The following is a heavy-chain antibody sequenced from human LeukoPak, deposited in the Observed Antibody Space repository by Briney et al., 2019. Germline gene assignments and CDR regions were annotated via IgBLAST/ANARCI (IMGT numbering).Heavy chain of an antibody. J-gene: IGHJ5*02. Sequence: PGGSLTLSCAASGFFFSNYGMHWVRQAPGKGLVWVSRVNSDRRFTKYADSVKGRFTISRDNAKNTLYLQMNSLRAEDTAMYYCVRSDWFDNWGQGTLVTVSS. V-gene: IGHV3-74*03. CDR3: VRSDWFDN. CDR2: VNSDRRFT. CDR1: GFFFSNYG.